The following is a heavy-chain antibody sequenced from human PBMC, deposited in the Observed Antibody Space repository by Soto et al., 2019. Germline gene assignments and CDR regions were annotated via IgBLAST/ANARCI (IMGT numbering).Heavy chain of an antibody. CDR1: GYTFTSYY. Sequence: ASVKVSCKASGYTFTSYYMHWVRQAPGQGLEWMGIINPSGGSTSYAQKFQGRVTMTRDPSTSTVYMELSSLRSEDTAVYYCARPPQIAARSKSFAYWGQGTLVTVSS. J-gene: IGHJ4*02. D-gene: IGHD6-6*01. V-gene: IGHV1-46*01. CDR3: ARPPQIAARSKSFAY. CDR2: INPSGGST.